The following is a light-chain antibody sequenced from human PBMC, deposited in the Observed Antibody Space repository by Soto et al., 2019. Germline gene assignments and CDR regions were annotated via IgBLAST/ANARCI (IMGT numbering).Light chain of an antibody. CDR3: QQYNSSPWT. CDR1: QTISGY. V-gene: IGKV1-5*01. Sequence: DIQMTPSPSSLSASVGVRVTLTCRASQTISGYLNWYQQKPGKAPELLIYAASYLGNGVPSRFSGSGSGTELTITISSLQPEDFETYYGQQYNSSPWTFGQGTKGDIK. J-gene: IGKJ1*01. CDR2: AAS.